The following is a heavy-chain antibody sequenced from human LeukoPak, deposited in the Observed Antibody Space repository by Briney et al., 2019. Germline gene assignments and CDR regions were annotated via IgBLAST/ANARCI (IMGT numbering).Heavy chain of an antibody. J-gene: IGHJ4*02. Sequence: GRSLRLSCAASGFTFDDYAMHWVRQAPGKGLAWVSGISWNSGSIGYADSVKGRFTISRDNSKNTLYLQMNSLRVEDTAVYYCARERDSSSWYGYWGQGTLVTVSS. CDR3: ARERDSSSWYGY. V-gene: IGHV3-9*01. CDR2: ISWNSGSI. D-gene: IGHD6-13*01. CDR1: GFTFDDYA.